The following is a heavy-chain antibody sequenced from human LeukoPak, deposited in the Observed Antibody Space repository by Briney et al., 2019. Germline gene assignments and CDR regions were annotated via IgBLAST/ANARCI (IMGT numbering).Heavy chain of an antibody. V-gene: IGHV3-21*01. D-gene: IGHD2-2*01. CDR1: GFTFSSYS. J-gene: IGHJ6*02. CDR2: ISSSSYI. CDR3: ARGYCSSTSCYRGRMYGMDV. Sequence: GGSLRLSCAASGFTFSSYSMNWVRQAPGKGLEWVSSISSSSYIYYADSVKGRFTISRDNAKNSLYLQMNSLRAEDTAVYYCARGYCSSTSCYRGRMYGMDVWGQGTTVTVSS.